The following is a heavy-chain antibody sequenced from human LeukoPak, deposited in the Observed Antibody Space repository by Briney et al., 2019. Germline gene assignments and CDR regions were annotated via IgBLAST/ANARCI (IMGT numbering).Heavy chain of an antibody. Sequence: SETLSLTCTVSGGSISGSRYFWGWIRQPPGKGLEWIGCIHYTGNTFYKSSLESRLTISVDTSKNQFSLKLSSVTAADTAVYSCARVDANWGVVDYWGQGTLVTVSS. CDR3: ARVDANWGVVDY. CDR1: GGSISGSRYF. V-gene: IGHV4-39*07. J-gene: IGHJ4*02. CDR2: IHYTGNT. D-gene: IGHD7-27*01.